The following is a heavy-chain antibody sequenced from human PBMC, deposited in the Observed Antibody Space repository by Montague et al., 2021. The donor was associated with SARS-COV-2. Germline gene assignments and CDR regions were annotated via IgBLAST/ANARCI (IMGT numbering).Heavy chain of an antibody. Sequence: CAISGDSVSRHDIAWNWFRQSPSRGLEWLGRTFYRSEWNYHYADSVKSRITIDPDTSKNQVSLQLRSVTPEDTAVYFCARVRHLGRGMDVGGQGTTVTVSS. CDR1: GDSVSRHDIA. V-gene: IGHV6-1*01. CDR3: ARVRHLGRGMDV. J-gene: IGHJ6*02. D-gene: IGHD7-27*01. CDR2: TFYRSEWNY.